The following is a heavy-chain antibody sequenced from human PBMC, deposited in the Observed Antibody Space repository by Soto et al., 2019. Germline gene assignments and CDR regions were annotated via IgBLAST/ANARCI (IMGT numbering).Heavy chain of an antibody. J-gene: IGHJ6*02. Sequence: SETLSLTCTVSGGSINSGDYHWTWIRQFPGKDLEWIGGIYYSASTYYNPSLVSRLTISLDTSKNQFSLRLTSATAVDTAVYYCARASRTPSGGMDVWGQGTTVTV. CDR3: ARASRTPSGGMDV. V-gene: IGHV4-30-4*01. CDR1: GGSINSGDYH. CDR2: IYYSAST.